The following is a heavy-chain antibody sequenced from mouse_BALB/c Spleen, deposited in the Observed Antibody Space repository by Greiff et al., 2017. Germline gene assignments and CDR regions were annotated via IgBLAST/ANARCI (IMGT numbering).Heavy chain of an antibody. Sequence: EVQGVESGGGLVQPGGSRKLSCAASGFTFSSFGMHWVRQAPEKGLEWVAYISSGSSTIYYADTVKGRFTISRDNPKNTLFLQMTSLRSEDTAMYYCARSRTGTAFAYWGQGTLVTVSA. CDR3: ARSRTGTAFAY. J-gene: IGHJ3*01. CDR2: ISSGSSTI. CDR1: GFTFSSFG. V-gene: IGHV5-17*02. D-gene: IGHD4-1*01.